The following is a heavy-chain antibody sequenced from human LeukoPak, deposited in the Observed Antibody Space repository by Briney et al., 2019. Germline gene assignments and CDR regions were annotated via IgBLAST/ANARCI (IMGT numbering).Heavy chain of an antibody. J-gene: IGHJ4*02. CDR3: ATRGYSYGDDY. D-gene: IGHD5-18*01. Sequence: GASVKVSCKASGYTFTSYGISWVRQAPGQGLEWMGWISAYNGNTNYAQKLQGRVTMTTDTSTSTAYMELSSLRSEDTAVYYCATRGYSYGDDYWGQGTLVTVSS. V-gene: IGHV1-18*01. CDR2: ISAYNGNT. CDR1: GYTFTSYG.